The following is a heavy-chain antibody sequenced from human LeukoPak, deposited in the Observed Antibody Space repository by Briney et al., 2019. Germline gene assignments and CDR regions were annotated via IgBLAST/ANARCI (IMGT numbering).Heavy chain of an antibody. V-gene: IGHV5-51*01. CDR1: EYSFSNYW. Sequence: GESLKISCQGSEYSFSNYWIAWVRQMPGEGLEWMGIIYPGDSDTRYSPSFQGQVTISADKSISTAYLQWSSLKASDTAMYYCARVYGDYAGFDYWGQGTLVTVSS. CDR2: IYPGDSDT. J-gene: IGHJ4*02. CDR3: ARVYGDYAGFDY. D-gene: IGHD4-17*01.